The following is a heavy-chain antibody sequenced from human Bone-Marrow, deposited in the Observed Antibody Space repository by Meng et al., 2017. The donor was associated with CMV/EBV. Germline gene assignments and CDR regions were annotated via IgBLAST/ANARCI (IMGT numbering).Heavy chain of an antibody. CDR3: ARELTVTIGQGTHYYYYGMDV. Sequence: GGSLRLSCAASGFTFSSYAMHWVRQAPGKGLEWVAVISYDGSNKYYADSVKGRFTISRDNSKNTLYLQMNSLRAEDTAVYYCARELTVTIGQGTHYYYYGMDVWGQGTTVTVSS. J-gene: IGHJ6*01. CDR1: GFTFSSYA. D-gene: IGHD4-11*01. V-gene: IGHV3-30*04. CDR2: ISYDGSNK.